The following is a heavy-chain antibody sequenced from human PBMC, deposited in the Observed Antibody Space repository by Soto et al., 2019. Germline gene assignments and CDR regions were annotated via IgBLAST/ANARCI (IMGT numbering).Heavy chain of an antibody. CDR1: GYSFTSYW. CDR2: IYPGDSDT. J-gene: IGHJ3*02. Sequence: PGESLKISCKGSGYSFTSYWIGWVRQMPGKGLELMGIIYPGDSDTRYSPSFEGQVTISADKSISSAYLQWSSLRASDTAMYYCARQYDFWSGPVNGFDIRGQGTMLTVSS. V-gene: IGHV5-51*01. CDR3: ARQYDFWSGPVNGFDI. D-gene: IGHD3-3*01.